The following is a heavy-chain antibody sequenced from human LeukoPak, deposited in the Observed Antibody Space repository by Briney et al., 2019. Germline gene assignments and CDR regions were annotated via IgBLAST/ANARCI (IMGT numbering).Heavy chain of an antibody. Sequence: LSLTCTVSGGSISSSSYYWGWIRQAPGKGLEWVSYISSSGSTIYYADSVKGRFTISRDNAKNSLYLQMNSLRAEDTAVYYCARVVTLYRYYYMDVWGKGTTVTVSS. CDR2: ISSSGSTI. D-gene: IGHD4-11*01. CDR3: ARVVTLYRYYYMDV. J-gene: IGHJ6*03. CDR1: GGSISSSSYY. V-gene: IGHV3-11*04.